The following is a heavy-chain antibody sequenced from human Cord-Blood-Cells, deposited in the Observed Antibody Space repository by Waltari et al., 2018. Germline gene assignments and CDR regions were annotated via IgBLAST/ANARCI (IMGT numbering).Heavy chain of an antibody. J-gene: IGHJ2*01. D-gene: IGHD3-16*01. V-gene: IGHV3-30-3*01. CDR1: GFTFSRYA. CDR3: AREGLGEDWYFDL. Sequence: QVQLVESGGGVVQPGRSLRLSCAASGFTFSRYAMHGVRQAPGKGLEWVAVISYDGSNKYYADSVKGRFTISRDNSKNTLYLQMNSLRAEDTAVYYCAREGLGEDWYFDLWGRGTLVTVSS. CDR2: ISYDGSNK.